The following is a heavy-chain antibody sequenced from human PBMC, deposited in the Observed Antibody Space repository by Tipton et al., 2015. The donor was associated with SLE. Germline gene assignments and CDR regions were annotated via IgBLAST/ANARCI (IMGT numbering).Heavy chain of an antibody. CDR3: AGSYSGSDDAFDI. CDR1: GGSISSGSYY. V-gene: IGHV4-61*09. CDR2: IYTSGST. J-gene: IGHJ3*02. D-gene: IGHD1-26*01. Sequence: TLSLTCTVSGGSISSGSYYWSWIRQPAGKGLEWIGHIYTSGSTNYNPSLKSRVTISVDTSKNQFSLKLSSVTAADTAMYYCAGSYSGSDDAFDIWGQGTMVTVSS.